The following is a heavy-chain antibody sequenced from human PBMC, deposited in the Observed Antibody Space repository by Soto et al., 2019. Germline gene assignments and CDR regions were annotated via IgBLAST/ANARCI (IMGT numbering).Heavy chain of an antibody. Sequence: SVKVSCKASGGTFSSYAISWVRQAPGQGLEWMGGIIPIFGTANYAQKFQGRVTITADKSTSTAYMELSSLRSEDTAVYYCARTIWFGESRLSDPWGQGTLVTVSS. D-gene: IGHD3-10*01. CDR1: GGTFSSYA. V-gene: IGHV1-69*06. CDR2: IIPIFGTA. CDR3: ARTIWFGESRLSDP. J-gene: IGHJ5*02.